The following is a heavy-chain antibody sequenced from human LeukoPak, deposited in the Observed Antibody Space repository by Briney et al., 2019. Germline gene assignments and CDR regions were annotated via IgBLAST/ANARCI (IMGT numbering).Heavy chain of an antibody. D-gene: IGHD3-10*01. CDR1: GFTFSSYG. Sequence: GGSLRLSCAASGFTFSSYGMSWVRQAPGKGLEWVSAISGSGGSTYYADSVKGRFTISRDNSKNTLYLQMNSLRAEDTAVYYCARKAGYYYGSGDYWGQGTLVTVSS. CDR3: ARKAGYYYGSGDY. CDR2: ISGSGGST. V-gene: IGHV3-23*01. J-gene: IGHJ4*02.